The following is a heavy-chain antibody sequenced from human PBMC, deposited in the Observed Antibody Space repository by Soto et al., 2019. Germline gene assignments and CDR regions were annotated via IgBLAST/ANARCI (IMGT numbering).Heavy chain of an antibody. CDR1: GGSISSSSYY. V-gene: IGHV4-39*01. J-gene: IGHJ4*02. CDR3: ASPSGYCSSTSCYAAFDY. CDR2: IYYSGST. Sequence: SETLSLTCTVSGGSISSSSYYWGWIRQPPGKGLEWIGSIYYSGSTYYNPSLKSRVTISVDTSKNQFSLKLSSVTAADTAVYYCASPSGYCSSTSCYAAFDYWGQGTLGTGSS. D-gene: IGHD2-2*01.